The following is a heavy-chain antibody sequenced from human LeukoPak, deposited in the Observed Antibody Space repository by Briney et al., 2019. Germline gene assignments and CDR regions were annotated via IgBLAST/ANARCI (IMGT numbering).Heavy chain of an antibody. CDR1: GFTFSSYS. CDR3: ARRIYYDSSIYRLHFSVC. CDR2: ISTSSSTI. D-gene: IGHD3-22*01. Sequence: GGSLRLSCAASGFTFSSYSMNWVRQAPGKGLEWVSYISTSSSTIYYADSVKDRFTISRDDAQTSLYLQMNSLRDEDTAVYHSARRIYYDSSIYRLHFSVCGGEGTLVTVS. V-gene: IGHV3-48*02. J-gene: IGHJ1*01.